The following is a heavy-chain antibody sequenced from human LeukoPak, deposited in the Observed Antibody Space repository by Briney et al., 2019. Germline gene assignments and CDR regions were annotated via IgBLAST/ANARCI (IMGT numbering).Heavy chain of an antibody. CDR2: IKQDGSEK. CDR3: ASSRSYGRKGVY. CDR1: GFTFSSYW. Sequence: GGSLRLSCAASGFTFSSYWMSWVRQAPGKGLEWVANIKQDGSEKYYVDSVRGRFTISRDNAKNSLYLQMNSLRAEDTAVYYCASSRSYGRKGVYWGQGTLVTVSS. D-gene: IGHD5-18*01. J-gene: IGHJ4*02. V-gene: IGHV3-7*01.